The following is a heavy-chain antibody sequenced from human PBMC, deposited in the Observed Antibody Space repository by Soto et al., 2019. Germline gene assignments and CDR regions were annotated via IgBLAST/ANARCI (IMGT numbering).Heavy chain of an antibody. CDR3: AKHSRETTTCCGED. D-gene: IGHD2-2*01. V-gene: IGHV3-23*01. Sequence: SGGSLRLSCAASGLTFRDYAMSWVRQAPGRGLEWVSGVSNSGSSTYYADSVKGRFTISRDNSKNTLYLQMNSLRAEDTAVYYCAKHSRETTTCCGEDWGQGTRVTVSS. CDR2: VSNSGSST. CDR1: GLTFRDYA. J-gene: IGHJ4*02.